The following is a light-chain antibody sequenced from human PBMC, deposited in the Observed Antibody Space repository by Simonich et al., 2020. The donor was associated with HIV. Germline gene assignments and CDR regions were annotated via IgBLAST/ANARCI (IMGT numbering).Light chain of an antibody. V-gene: IGKV1-8*01. Sequence: AIRMTQSPSSLSASIGDRVTITCRASQGISSYLAWYQKEAGKDPKLLIYAASTLQSGVPSRFSGSGSGTDFTLTISLQSEDSATYYCQQYYSYPLTFGGGTKVEIK. CDR1: QGISSY. J-gene: IGKJ4*01. CDR3: QQYYSYPLT. CDR2: AAS.